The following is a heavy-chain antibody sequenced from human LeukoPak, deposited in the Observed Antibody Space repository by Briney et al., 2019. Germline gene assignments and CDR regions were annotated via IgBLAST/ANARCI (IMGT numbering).Heavy chain of an antibody. D-gene: IGHD6-13*01. J-gene: IGHJ4*02. V-gene: IGHV3-23*01. CDR2: ISGGGGGT. CDR1: GFTFSSYA. CDR3: AKGSAGYSSSCFDY. Sequence: PGGSLRLSCAASGFTFSSYAMSWVRQAPGKGLEWVSAISGGGGGTYYADSVKGRFTISRDNSKNTLYLQMNSLRAADTAVYHCAKGSAGYSSSCFDYWGQGALVTVSS.